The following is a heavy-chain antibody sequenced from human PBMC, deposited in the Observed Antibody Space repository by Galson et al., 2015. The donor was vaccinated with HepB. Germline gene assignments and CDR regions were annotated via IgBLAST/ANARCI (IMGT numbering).Heavy chain of an antibody. D-gene: IGHD3-10*01. Sequence: SVKVSCKASGGTFSSYAISWVRQAPGQGLEWMGGIIPIFGTANYAQKFQGRVTITADESTSTAYMELSSLRSEDTAVYYCASGLWFGELSDYYYYGMDVWGQGTTVTVSS. CDR2: IIPIFGTA. J-gene: IGHJ6*02. CDR3: ASGLWFGELSDYYYYGMDV. CDR1: GGTFSSYA. V-gene: IGHV1-69*13.